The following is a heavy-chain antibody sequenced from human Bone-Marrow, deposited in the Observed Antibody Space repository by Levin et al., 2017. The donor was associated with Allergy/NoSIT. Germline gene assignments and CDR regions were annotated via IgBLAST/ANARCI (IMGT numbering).Heavy chain of an antibody. J-gene: IGHJ4*02. CDR3: ARVYGSGSYYNYLFDY. CDR1: GFTFSSYG. D-gene: IGHD3-10*01. Sequence: GGSLRLSCAASGFTFSSYGMHWVRQAPGKGLEWVAVIWYDGSNKYYADSVKGRFTISRDNSKNTLYLQMNSLRAEDTAVYYCARVYGSGSYYNYLFDYWGQGTLVTVSS. V-gene: IGHV3-33*01. CDR2: IWYDGSNK.